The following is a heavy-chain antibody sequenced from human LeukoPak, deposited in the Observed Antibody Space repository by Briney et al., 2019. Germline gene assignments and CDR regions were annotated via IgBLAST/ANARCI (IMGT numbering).Heavy chain of an antibody. CDR2: ISYSETT. J-gene: IGHJ6*03. Sequence: AETLSLTCTVSNGSINNYFWTWIRQPPGKGLEWIGFISYSETTNYNPFLKSRLTFSLDTSKKQFSLSLTSVTAADTAVYYSARARKMTTVSTYYYYMDVWGKGTTVTV. V-gene: IGHV4-59*01. CDR3: ARARKMTTVSTYYYYMDV. CDR1: NGSINNYF. D-gene: IGHD4-17*01.